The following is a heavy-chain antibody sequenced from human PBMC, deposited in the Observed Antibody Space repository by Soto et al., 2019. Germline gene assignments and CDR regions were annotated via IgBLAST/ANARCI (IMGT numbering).Heavy chain of an antibody. Sequence: QVTLKESGPVLVKPTETLTLTCTVSGFSFTNAGMGVSWLRQPPGKALEWLAHIFSNAERSYSPSLRSRLSISRDTSKSQVVFSMTNMDPVDTATYYCARLHDYSLWWCDPWGQGTLVTVSS. J-gene: IGHJ5*02. CDR3: ARLHDYSLWWCDP. D-gene: IGHD4-4*01. CDR1: GFSFTNAGMG. CDR2: IFSNAER. V-gene: IGHV2-26*01.